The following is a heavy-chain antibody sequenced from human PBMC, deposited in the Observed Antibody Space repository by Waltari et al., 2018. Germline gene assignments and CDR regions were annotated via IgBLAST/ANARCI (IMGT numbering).Heavy chain of an antibody. Sequence: QVQLVQSGAEVKKPGASVKVSCKASGYTFTSYDIHWVRQATGQGLEWMGWMNPNSGNTGYAQKFQGRVTMTRNTSISTAYMELSSLRSEDTAVYYCAKGSITIFGVAQNWFDPWGQGTLVTVSS. V-gene: IGHV1-8*01. J-gene: IGHJ5*02. CDR2: MNPNSGNT. CDR3: AKGSITIFGVAQNWFDP. D-gene: IGHD3-3*01. CDR1: GYTFTSYD.